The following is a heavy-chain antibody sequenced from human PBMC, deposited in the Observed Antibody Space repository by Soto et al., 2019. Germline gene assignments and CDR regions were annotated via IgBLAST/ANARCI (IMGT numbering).Heavy chain of an antibody. J-gene: IGHJ3*02. V-gene: IGHV4-31*03. CDR2: IYYSGST. CDR3: AENCSGGSCYWGAFDI. Sequence: PSETLSLTCTVSGGSISRGGYYWSWIRKHPGKGLEWIGYIYYSGSTYYNPSLKSRVTISVDTSKNQFSLKLSSVTAADTAVYYCAENCSGGSCYWGAFDIWGQGTMVTVSS. CDR1: GGSISRGGYY. D-gene: IGHD2-15*01.